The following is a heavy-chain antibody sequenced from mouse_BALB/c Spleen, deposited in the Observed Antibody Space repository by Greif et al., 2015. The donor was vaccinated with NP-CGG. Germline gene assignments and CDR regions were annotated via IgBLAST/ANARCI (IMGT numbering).Heavy chain of an antibody. V-gene: IGHV5-4*02. J-gene: IGHJ2*01. CDR1: GSTFSDYY. CDR2: ISDGGSYT. CDR3: ARDESFDY. Sequence: EVKVVESGGGLVKPGGSLKLSCAASGSTFSDYYMYWVRQTPEKRLEWVATISDGGSYTYYPDSVKGRFTISRDNAKNNLYLQMSSLKSEDTAMYYCARDESFDYWGQGTTLTVSS. D-gene: IGHD6-2*01.